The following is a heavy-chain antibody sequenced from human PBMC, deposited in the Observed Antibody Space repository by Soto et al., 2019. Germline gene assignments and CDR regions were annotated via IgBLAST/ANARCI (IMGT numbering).Heavy chain of an antibody. CDR2: INSDGSST. V-gene: IGHV3-74*01. CDR3: ARDRSYSLDV. J-gene: IGHJ6*02. Sequence: VQLVESGGGLLQPGGSLRLSCAVSGSTFSNDWMHWVRQAPGKGLVWVSHINSDGSSTNYADFVKGRFTIARDNAKTTVYLKMNSLRAEDTAVYYCARDRSYSLDVWGQGTTVTVSS. CDR1: GSTFSNDW.